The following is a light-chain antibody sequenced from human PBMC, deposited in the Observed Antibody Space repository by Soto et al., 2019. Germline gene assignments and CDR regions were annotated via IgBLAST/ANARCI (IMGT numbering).Light chain of an antibody. CDR2: GAS. V-gene: IGKV3-20*01. CDR1: QSLSSFY. CDR3: RQYGSSPQT. Sequence: EIVLTQSPGTLSLSPGEGATLSCRASQSLSSFYLAWYQQKPGQAPRLLIYGASNRATGIPDRFSGSGSGTDFTLTISRLEPEDCAVYYCRQYGSSPQTFGQGTKVEMK. J-gene: IGKJ1*01.